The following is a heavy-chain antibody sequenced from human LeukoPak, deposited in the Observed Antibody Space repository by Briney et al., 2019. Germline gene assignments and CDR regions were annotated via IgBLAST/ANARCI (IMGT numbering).Heavy chain of an antibody. CDR1: GLTFSSYG. Sequence: PGGSLRLSCAASGLTFSSYGMHWVRQAPGKGLEWVAVIWYDGSNKYYADSVKGRFTISRDNSKNTLYLQMNSLRAEDTAVYYCARDRDTAMASFDYWGQGTLVTVSS. V-gene: IGHV3-33*01. J-gene: IGHJ4*02. CDR2: IWYDGSNK. D-gene: IGHD5-18*01. CDR3: ARDRDTAMASFDY.